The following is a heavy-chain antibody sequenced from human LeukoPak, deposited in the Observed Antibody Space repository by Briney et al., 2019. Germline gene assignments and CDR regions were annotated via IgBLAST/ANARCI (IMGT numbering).Heavy chain of an antibody. V-gene: IGHV1-46*01. CDR1: GYTFTSYY. J-gene: IGHJ4*02. D-gene: IGHD5-24*01. CDR2: INPSGGST. CDR3: APTRGSLPSFDY. Sequence: RASVKVSCKASGYTFTSYYMHWVRQAPGQGLEWMGIINPSGGSTSYAQKCQGRVTMTRDTSTSTVYMELSSLRSEDTAVYYCAPTRGSLPSFDYWGQGTLVTVSS.